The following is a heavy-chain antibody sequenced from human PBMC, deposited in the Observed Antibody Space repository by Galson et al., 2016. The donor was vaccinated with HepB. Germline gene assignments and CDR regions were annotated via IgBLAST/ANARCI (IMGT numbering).Heavy chain of an antibody. CDR3: AREGYSSGHCGAFDI. J-gene: IGHJ3*02. Sequence: SLRLSCAASGFIFTNYPMAWVHQAPGKGLEWVSTIGSGDFTHYADSVKGRFTVSRDNSKNTLYLQMNGLTADDTALYYCAREGYSSGHCGAFDIWGRGTVVAVSS. D-gene: IGHD6-19*01. CDR1: GFIFTNYP. V-gene: IGHV3-23*01. CDR2: IGSGDFT.